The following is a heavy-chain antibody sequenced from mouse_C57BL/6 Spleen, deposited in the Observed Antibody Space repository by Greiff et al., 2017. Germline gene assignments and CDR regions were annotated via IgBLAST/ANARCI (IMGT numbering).Heavy chain of an antibody. CDR3: ARTIYYDYDVGYYYAMDY. CDR2: IYPGGGYT. CDR1: GYTFTNYW. Sequence: VQLQQSGAELVRPGTSVKMSCKASGYTFTNYWIGWAKQRPGHGLEWIGDIYPGGGYTNYNETFKGKATLTADKSSSPAYMQFSSLTSEDAAIYYGARTIYYDYDVGYYYAMDYWGQGTSVTVSS. V-gene: IGHV1-63*01. D-gene: IGHD2-4*01. J-gene: IGHJ4*01.